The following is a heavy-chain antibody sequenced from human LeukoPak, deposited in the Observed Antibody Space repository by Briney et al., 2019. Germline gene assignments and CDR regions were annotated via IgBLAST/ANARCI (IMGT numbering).Heavy chain of an antibody. J-gene: IGHJ4*02. V-gene: IGHV3-23*01. D-gene: IGHD6-13*01. CDR1: GFTFSSYA. CDR2: ISGSGGST. Sequence: GGSLRLSCAASGFTFSSYAMSWVRQAPGKGLEWVSAISGSGGSTYYADSVKGRFTISRDNSKNTLYLQMNSLRAEDTAVYYCARDSGYSSSWYSGILGYWGQGTLVTVSS. CDR3: ARDSGYSSSWYSGILGY.